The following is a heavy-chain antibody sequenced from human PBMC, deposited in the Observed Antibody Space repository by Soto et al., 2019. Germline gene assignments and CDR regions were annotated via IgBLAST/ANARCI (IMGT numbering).Heavy chain of an antibody. CDR3: ARDYSAAAAIAGNDAFDI. CDR1: GYTFTGYY. V-gene: IGHV1-2*04. Sequence: ASVKVSCKASGYTFTGYYMHWVRQAPGQGLEWMGWINPNSGGTNYAQKFQGWVTMTRDTSISTAYMELSRLRSDDTAVYYCARDYSAAAAIAGNDAFDIWGQGTMVTVSS. CDR2: INPNSGGT. J-gene: IGHJ3*02. D-gene: IGHD6-13*01.